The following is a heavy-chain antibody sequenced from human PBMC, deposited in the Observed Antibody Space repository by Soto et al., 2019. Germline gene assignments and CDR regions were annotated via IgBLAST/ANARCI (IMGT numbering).Heavy chain of an antibody. CDR2: IFFSGNT. V-gene: IGHV4-31*03. J-gene: IGHJ5*02. D-gene: IGHD2-15*01. CDR3: ARMASFGALNWFDP. Sequence: SETLSLTCTVSGGSILNGGHYWTWIRQHPGKGLEWIGKIFFSGNTHYNPALKSRLTFSVDTTKNQFSLRSEDTAIYYCARMASFGALNWFDPWGQGTLVTVSS. CDR1: GGSILNGGHY.